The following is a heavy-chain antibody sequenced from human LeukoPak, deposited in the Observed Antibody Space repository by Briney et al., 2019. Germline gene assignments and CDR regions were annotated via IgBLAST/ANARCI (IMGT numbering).Heavy chain of an antibody. Sequence: PGGSLRLSCAASGFTFNNYAVGWPRQAPGKGLEWVSAISGGGVSTYYADSVKGRFTISRDNSKTTLYLQMNSLRAEDTAVYYCAKNVNGGNWYYFDHWGQGTLVTVSS. J-gene: IGHJ4*02. CDR2: ISGGGVST. D-gene: IGHD1-20*01. CDR1: GFTFNNYA. V-gene: IGHV3-23*01. CDR3: AKNVNGGNWYYFDH.